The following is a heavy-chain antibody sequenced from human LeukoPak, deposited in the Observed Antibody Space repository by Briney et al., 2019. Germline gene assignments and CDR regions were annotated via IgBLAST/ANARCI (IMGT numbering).Heavy chain of an antibody. Sequence: GGSLRLSCAASGFTFSTYWMTWVRQAPGKGLEWVANIKQDGTEKYYVDSVKGRFTVSRDNAKNSLYLQMNSLRAEDTAVYYCARYRGSGGQRLDYWGQGTLVTVSS. V-gene: IGHV3-7*01. CDR2: IKQDGTEK. CDR3: ARYRGSGGQRLDY. D-gene: IGHD3-16*01. J-gene: IGHJ4*02. CDR1: GFTFSTYW.